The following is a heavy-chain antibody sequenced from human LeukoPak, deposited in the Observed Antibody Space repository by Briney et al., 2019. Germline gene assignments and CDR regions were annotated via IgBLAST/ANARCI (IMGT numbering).Heavy chain of an antibody. CDR2: IYTSGST. CDR3: ARDGVTMVRGQHYNWFDP. Sequence: KASETLSLTCTVSGGSISSYYWSWIRQPAGKGLEWIGRIYTSGSTNYNPSLKSRVTMSVDTSKNQFSLKLSSVTAADTAVYYCARDGVTMVRGQHYNWFDPWGQGTLVTVSS. CDR1: GGSISSYY. D-gene: IGHD3-10*01. V-gene: IGHV4-4*07. J-gene: IGHJ5*02.